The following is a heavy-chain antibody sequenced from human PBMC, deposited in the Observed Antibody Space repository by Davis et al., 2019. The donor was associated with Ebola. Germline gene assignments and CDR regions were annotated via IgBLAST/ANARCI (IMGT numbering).Heavy chain of an antibody. Sequence: GESLKISCAASGFTFSSYAMSWVRQAPGKGLEWVSAISGSGGSTYYADSVKGRFTISRDNSKNTLYLQMNSLRAEDTAVYYCAKGDVVVVAAYFDYWGQGTLVTVSS. CDR1: GFTFSSYA. J-gene: IGHJ4*02. V-gene: IGHV3-23*01. CDR3: AKGDVVVVAAYFDY. D-gene: IGHD2-15*01. CDR2: ISGSGGST.